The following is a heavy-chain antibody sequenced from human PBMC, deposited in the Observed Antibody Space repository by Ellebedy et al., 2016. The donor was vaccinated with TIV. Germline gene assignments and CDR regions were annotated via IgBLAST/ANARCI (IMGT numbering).Heavy chain of an antibody. CDR3: ARGGSGWVLLPGDYYYGMDV. CDR1: EFSFSSYG. V-gene: IGHV3-30*02. CDR2: IRYDGSKN. Sequence: GGSLRLSCAASEFSFSSYGMHWVRQTPGKGLEWVAFIRYDGSKNYYADSVKGRFTISRDNSRNTLSLQMNSLRGEDTAVYYCARGGSGWVLLPGDYYYGMDVWGQGTTVTVSS. J-gene: IGHJ6*02. D-gene: IGHD3-22*01.